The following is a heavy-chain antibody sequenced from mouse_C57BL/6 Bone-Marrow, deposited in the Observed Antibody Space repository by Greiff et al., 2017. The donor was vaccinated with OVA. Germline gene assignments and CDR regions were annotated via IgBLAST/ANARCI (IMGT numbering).Heavy chain of an antibody. CDR2: IYPRSGNT. D-gene: IGHD1-1*01. J-gene: IGHJ1*03. CDR3: ARGYYYGSSDSYWYFDV. V-gene: IGHV1-81*01. CDR1: GYTFTSYG. Sequence: QVQLQQSGAELARPGASVKLSCKASGYTFTSYGISWVKQRTGQGLEWIGEIYPRSGNTYYNEKFKGKATLTADKSSSTAYMELRSLTSEDSAVYCCARGYYYGSSDSYWYFDVWGTGTTVTVSS.